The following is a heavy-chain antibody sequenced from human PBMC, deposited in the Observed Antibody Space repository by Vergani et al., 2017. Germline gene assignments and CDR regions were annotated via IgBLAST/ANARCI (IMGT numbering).Heavy chain of an antibody. CDR2: IIPIFGTA. CDR1: GGTFSSYA. Sequence: QVQLVQSGAVVKKPGSSVKVSCKASGGTFSSYAISWVRQAPGQGLEWMGRIIPIFGTANYAQKFQGRVTITADESTSTAYMELSSLRSEDTAVYYCARDYQALGQQLGLPGKIWFDPWGQRTLVTVSS. D-gene: IGHD6-13*01. J-gene: IGHJ5*02. V-gene: IGHV1-69*18. CDR3: ARDYQALGQQLGLPGKIWFDP.